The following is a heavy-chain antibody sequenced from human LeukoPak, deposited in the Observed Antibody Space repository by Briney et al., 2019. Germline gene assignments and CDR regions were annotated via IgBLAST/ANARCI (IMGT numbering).Heavy chain of an antibody. V-gene: IGHV6-1*01. J-gene: IGHJ4*02. CDR3: ARYTSSWFLDY. D-gene: IGHD6-13*01. CDR2: TYYRSKWYS. CDR1: GDSVSSNSAA. Sequence: SQTLSLTCVISGDSVSSNSAAWNWIRQSPPRGLEWLGRTYYRSKWYSDYAVSVRSRTTINPDTSKNQFSLQLNSVTPEDTAVYYCARYTSSWFLDYWGQGTLVIVSS.